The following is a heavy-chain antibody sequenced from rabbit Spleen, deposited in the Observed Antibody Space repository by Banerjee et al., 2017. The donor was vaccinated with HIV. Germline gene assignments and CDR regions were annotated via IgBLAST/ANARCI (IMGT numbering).Heavy chain of an antibody. CDR1: GFDFSSSYY. V-gene: IGHV1S40*01. J-gene: IGHJ6*01. CDR2: IRTTSGST. D-gene: IGHD1-1*01. CDR3: ARDTATSFSSYGMDL. Sequence: QSLEESGGDLVKPGASLTRTCTASGFDFSSSYYMCWVRQAPGKGLEWIGCIRTTSGSTYYASWAKGRFTISKTSSTTVTLQMTSLTAADTATYFCARDTATSFSSYGMDLWGQGTLVTVS.